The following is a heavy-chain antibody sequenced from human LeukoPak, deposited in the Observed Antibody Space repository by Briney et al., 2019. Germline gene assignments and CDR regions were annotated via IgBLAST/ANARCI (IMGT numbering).Heavy chain of an antibody. CDR2: IYYDGSNQ. Sequence: GGSLRLSCVVSGLRFRNYGMHWVRQALGKGLEWVAVIYYDGSNQYYVDSVKGRFTVSRDNAKNTLYLQMDSLRAEDTAVYYCATDRNSGKYYDYWGQGTLVTVSS. CDR3: ATDRNSGKYYDY. V-gene: IGHV3-33*01. CDR1: GLRFRNYG. D-gene: IGHD1-26*01. J-gene: IGHJ4*02.